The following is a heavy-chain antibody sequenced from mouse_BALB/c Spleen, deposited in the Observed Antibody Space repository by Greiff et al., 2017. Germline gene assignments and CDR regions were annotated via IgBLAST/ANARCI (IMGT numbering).Heavy chain of an antibody. J-gene: IGHJ4*01. CDR2: IDPSDSET. D-gene: IGHD6-1*01. CDR1: GYTFTSYW. Sequence: QVQLQQPGAELVKPGAPVKLSCKASGYTFTSYWMNWVKQRPGRGLEWIGRIDPSDSETHYNQKFKDKATLTVDKSSSTAYIQLSSLTSEDSAVYYCARCRVYAMDYWGQGTSVTVSS. CDR3: ARCRVYAMDY. V-gene: IGHV1-69*02.